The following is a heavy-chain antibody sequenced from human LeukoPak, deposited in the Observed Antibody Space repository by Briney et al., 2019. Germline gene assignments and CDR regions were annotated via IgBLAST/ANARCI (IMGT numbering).Heavy chain of an antibody. J-gene: IGHJ4*02. CDR2: ISGSGGST. CDR1: GFTFSSYA. D-gene: IGHD6-13*01. Sequence: GGSLRLSCAASGFTFSSYAMSWVRQAPGKGLEWVSAISGSGGSTYYADSVKGRFTISRDNSKNTLYLQMNSLRAKDTAVYYCAKWDVNSSSWSYFDYWGQGTLVTVSS. V-gene: IGHV3-23*01. CDR3: AKWDVNSSSWSYFDY.